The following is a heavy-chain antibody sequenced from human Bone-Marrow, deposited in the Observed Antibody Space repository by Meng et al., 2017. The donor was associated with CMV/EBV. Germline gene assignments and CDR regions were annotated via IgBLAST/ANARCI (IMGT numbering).Heavy chain of an antibody. Sequence: GESLKISCSASGVTFRSYAMYWVRQAPGKGPEWVAVISYDGSNKYYADSVKGRFTISRDNSKNTLFLQMNSLRAEDTAVYYCARCLSDYHMLTSRVNYNGMDVWGQGTTVTVSS. CDR3: ARCLSDYHMLTSRVNYNGMDV. J-gene: IGHJ6*02. D-gene: IGHD3-9*01. V-gene: IGHV3-30-3*01. CDR1: GVTFRSYA. CDR2: ISYDGSNK.